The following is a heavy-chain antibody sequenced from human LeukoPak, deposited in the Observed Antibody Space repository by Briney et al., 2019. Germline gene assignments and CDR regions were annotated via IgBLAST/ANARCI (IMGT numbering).Heavy chain of an antibody. V-gene: IGHV4-59*08. J-gene: IGHJ4*02. CDR2: IYYSGST. D-gene: IGHD2-15*01. CDR1: GGSISSYY. Sequence: SETPSLTCTVSGGSISSYYWSWIRQPPGKGLEWIGYIYYSGSTNYNPSLKSRVTISVDTSKNQFSLKLSSVTAADTAMYYCASKVAYCSGGSCYGYFDYWGQGTLVTVSS. CDR3: ASKVAYCSGGSCYGYFDY.